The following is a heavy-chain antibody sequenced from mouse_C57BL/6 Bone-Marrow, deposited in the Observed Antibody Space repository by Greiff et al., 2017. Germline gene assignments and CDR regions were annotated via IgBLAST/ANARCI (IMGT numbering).Heavy chain of an antibody. V-gene: IGHV1-82*01. CDR1: GYAFSSSW. CDR2: IYPGDGDT. Sequence: QVQLKESGPELVKPGASVKISCKASGYAFSSSWMNWVKQRPGKGLEWIGRIYPGDGDTNYNGKFKGKATLTADKSSSTAYMQLSSLTSEDSAVYFCARSTMAPDWGQGTLVTVSA. CDR3: ARSTMAPD. J-gene: IGHJ3*01. D-gene: IGHD2-1*01.